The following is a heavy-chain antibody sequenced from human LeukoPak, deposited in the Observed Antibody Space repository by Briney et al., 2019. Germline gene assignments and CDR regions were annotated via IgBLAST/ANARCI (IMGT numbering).Heavy chain of an antibody. CDR3: ARASAGVTIFGVVII. CDR1: GFIFSDYY. J-gene: IGHJ4*02. CDR2: ISSSGSTM. V-gene: IGHV3-11*04. Sequence: PGGSLRLSCAASGFIFSDYYMSWIRQAPGKGLEWVSYISSSGSTMYYTDSVKGRFTISRDNAKNSLYLQMNSLRAEDTAVYYCARASAGVTIFGVVIIWGQGTLVTVSS. D-gene: IGHD3-3*01.